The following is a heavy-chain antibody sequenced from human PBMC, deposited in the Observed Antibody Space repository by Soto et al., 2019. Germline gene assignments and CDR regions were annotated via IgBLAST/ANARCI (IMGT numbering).Heavy chain of an antibody. CDR1: GFTFSSFA. J-gene: IGHJ4*02. V-gene: IGHV3-23*01. Sequence: DVQLLESGGHLVHPGGSLRLSCVASGFTFSSFAMTWVRQAPGKGLEWVSSISGGGEITNYPHSVRGRFTISRDNSKNTLYVQMDSLSAGDTAVYYCAKAGDYFGSGTYSRFDSWGQGTVVTVSS. CDR2: ISGGGEIT. CDR3: AKAGDYFGSGTYSRFDS. D-gene: IGHD3-10*01.